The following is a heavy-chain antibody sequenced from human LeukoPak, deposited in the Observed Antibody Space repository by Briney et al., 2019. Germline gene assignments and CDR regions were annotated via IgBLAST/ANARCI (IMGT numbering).Heavy chain of an antibody. V-gene: IGHV3-74*01. D-gene: IGHD6-13*01. Sequence: GGSLRLSCAASGFTFSSYAMSWVRQAPGKGLVWVSRINSDGSSTSYADSVKGRFTISRDNAKNTLYLQMNSLRAEDTAVYYCARGSSSWYGASYYWGQGTLVTVSS. CDR2: INSDGSST. J-gene: IGHJ4*02. CDR1: GFTFSSYA. CDR3: ARGSSSWYGASYY.